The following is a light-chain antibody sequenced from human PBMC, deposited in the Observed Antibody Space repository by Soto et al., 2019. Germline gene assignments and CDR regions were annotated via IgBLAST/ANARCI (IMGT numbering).Light chain of an antibody. Sequence: EVVMTQSPATLSVSLGEEATLSCTATHHIRRHVAWYKVKRGQAPRLLVYEASTRAAGVPARFTGSGSGTDFTLTTSRLQSEDFAIYFCQQYNDWPTGTFGQGTKVDI. CDR3: QQYNDWPTGT. CDR1: HHIRRH. J-gene: IGKJ1*01. V-gene: IGKV3-15*01. CDR2: EAS.